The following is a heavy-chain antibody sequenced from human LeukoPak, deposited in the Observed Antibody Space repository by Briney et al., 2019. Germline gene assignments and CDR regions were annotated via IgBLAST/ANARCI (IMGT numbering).Heavy chain of an antibody. Sequence: GGSLRLSCAASGFTFSSYAMTWVRQAPGKGLEWISAVSYDITRTFYADSVKGRFAISRDNSRNTLFLQMSSLSADDTAVYYCARPGCGGNCYYRMDVWGKGTTVTVSS. D-gene: IGHD2-21*01. CDR1: GFTFSSYA. J-gene: IGHJ6*04. V-gene: IGHV3-23*01. CDR2: VSYDITRT. CDR3: ARPGCGGNCYYRMDV.